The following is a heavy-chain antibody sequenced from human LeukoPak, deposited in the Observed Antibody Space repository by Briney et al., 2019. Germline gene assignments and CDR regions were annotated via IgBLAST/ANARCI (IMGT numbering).Heavy chain of an antibody. V-gene: IGHV3-23*01. CDR3: AKIAVPRTAAAGIDY. D-gene: IGHD6-13*01. CDR2: ISGSGGST. Sequence: GGSLRLSCAASRFTFSSYAMSWVRQAPGKGLEWVPAISGSGGSTYYADSVKGRFTISRDNSKNTLYLQMNSLRAEDTAVYYCAKIAVPRTAAAGIDYWGQGTLVTVSS. CDR1: RFTFSSYA. J-gene: IGHJ4*02.